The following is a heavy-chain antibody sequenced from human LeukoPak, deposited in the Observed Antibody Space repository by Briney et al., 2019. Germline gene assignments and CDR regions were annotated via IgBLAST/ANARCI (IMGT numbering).Heavy chain of an antibody. CDR3: ASACDFWSGYYSPGGYYFDY. CDR2: IYYSGST. CDR1: GGSISSSSYY. Sequence: SETLSLTCTVSGGSISSSSYYWGWIRQPPGKGLEWIGSIYYSGSTYYNPSLKSRVTISVDTSKNQFSLKLSSVTAADTAVYYCASACDFWSGYYSPGGYYFDYWGQGTLVTVSS. J-gene: IGHJ4*02. V-gene: IGHV4-39*07. D-gene: IGHD3-3*01.